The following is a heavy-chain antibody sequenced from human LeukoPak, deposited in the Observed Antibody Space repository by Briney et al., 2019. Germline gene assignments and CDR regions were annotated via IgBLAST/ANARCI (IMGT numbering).Heavy chain of an antibody. Sequence: SVKDSCKASGGTFSSYAISWVRQAPGQGLEWMGRIIPILGIANYAQKLQGRVTITADKSTSTAYMELSSLRSEDTAVYYCARAGYSGYDLGYWGQGTLVTVSS. J-gene: IGHJ4*02. CDR1: GGTFSSYA. CDR3: ARAGYSGYDLGY. CDR2: IIPILGIA. V-gene: IGHV1-69*04. D-gene: IGHD5-12*01.